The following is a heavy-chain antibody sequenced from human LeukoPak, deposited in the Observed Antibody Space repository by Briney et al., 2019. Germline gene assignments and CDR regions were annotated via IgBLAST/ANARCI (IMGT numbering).Heavy chain of an antibody. V-gene: IGHV4-59*12. J-gene: IGHJ4*02. Sequence: KPSETLSLTCDVSGASIRNKFWSWLRHPPGKALEWIGYISYTGTANYNPSLQSRVSISVDTSKNQFSLKLTSVTAADTAVYYCARVGVDTAMVNDWGQGTLVTVSS. CDR1: GASIRNKF. D-gene: IGHD5-18*01. CDR2: ISYTGTA. CDR3: ARVGVDTAMVND.